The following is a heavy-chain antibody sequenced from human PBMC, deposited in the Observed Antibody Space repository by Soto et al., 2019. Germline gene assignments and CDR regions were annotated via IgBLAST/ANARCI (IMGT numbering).Heavy chain of an antibody. V-gene: IGHV3-23*01. CDR3: AKDRHYPRDYFHY. D-gene: IGHD3-10*01. Sequence: GGSLRLSCAASGFTFSSSAISWVRQAPGKGLEWVSAVSANGQGIYYADSVKGRFTISRDNSKNTVFLHMDSLSAEDTAVYYCAKDRHYPRDYFHYWGQGTLVTVSS. CDR1: GFTFSSSA. J-gene: IGHJ4*02. CDR2: VSANGQGI.